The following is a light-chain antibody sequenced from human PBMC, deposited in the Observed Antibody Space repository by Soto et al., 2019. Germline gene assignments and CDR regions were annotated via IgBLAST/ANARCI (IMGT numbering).Light chain of an antibody. V-gene: IGKV1-39*01. CDR3: QQYSSYSPET. Sequence: EIQMTQSPSSLSASVGDRVTITCRASQSISSYLNWYQQKPGKAPKLLIYAASSLQSGVPSRFSGSGSGTEFTLTISSLQPDDFATYYCQQYSSYSPETFGQGTKVDI. CDR1: QSISSY. CDR2: AAS. J-gene: IGKJ1*01.